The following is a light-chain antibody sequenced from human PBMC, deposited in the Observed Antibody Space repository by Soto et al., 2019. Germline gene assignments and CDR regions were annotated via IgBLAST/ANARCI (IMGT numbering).Light chain of an antibody. J-gene: IGKJ1*01. Sequence: DIQLTQSPSSLSASEGDTVTITCRASHSINSHLNWYQQKSGEAPKFLIYGTSDLHTGVPSRFSGSGSGTDFTLTISSLQPEDCATYYCQQYDSPPPTFGQGTKVEVK. CDR1: HSINSH. CDR3: QQYDSPPPT. CDR2: GTS. V-gene: IGKV1-39*01.